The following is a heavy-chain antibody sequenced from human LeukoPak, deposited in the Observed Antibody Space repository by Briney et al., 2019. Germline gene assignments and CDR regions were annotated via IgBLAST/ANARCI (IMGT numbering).Heavy chain of an antibody. Sequence: ASVKVSCKASGYTFTSYGISWVRQAPGQGLEWMGWISAYNGNTNYAQKLQGRVTMTTDTSTSTAYMELRSLRSDDTAVYYCARDRSGSNRGPGDAFDIWGQGTMVTVSS. CDR3: ARDRSGSNRGPGDAFDI. D-gene: IGHD1-26*01. CDR1: GYTFTSYG. CDR2: ISAYNGNT. V-gene: IGHV1-18*01. J-gene: IGHJ3*02.